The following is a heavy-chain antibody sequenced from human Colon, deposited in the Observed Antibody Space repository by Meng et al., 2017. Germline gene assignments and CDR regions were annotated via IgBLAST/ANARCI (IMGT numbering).Heavy chain of an antibody. CDR2: IYYSGST. Sequence: SETLSLTCTVSGGSISSGGYYWSWIRQHPGKGLEWIGYIYYSGSTYYNPSLKSLVTISVDTSKNQFSLKLSSVTAADAAGYYCSGGSSGYYSHWGQETLVTVSS. D-gene: IGHD3-22*01. V-gene: IGHV4-31*01. CDR1: GGSISSGGYY. J-gene: IGHJ4*02. CDR3: SGGSSGYYSH.